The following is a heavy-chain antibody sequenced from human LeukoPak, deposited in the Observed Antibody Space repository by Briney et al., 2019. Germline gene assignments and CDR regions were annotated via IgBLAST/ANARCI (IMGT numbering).Heavy chain of an antibody. V-gene: IGHV4-38-2*02. CDR1: GYSISSGYY. J-gene: IGHJ4*02. Sequence: NPSETLSLTCTVSGYSISSGYYWGWIRQPPGKGLEWIGSIYHSGSTYYNPSLKSRVTISVDTSKNQFSLKLSSVTAADTAVYYCARVVAAAGQVGYFDYWGQGTLVTVSS. CDR2: IYHSGST. D-gene: IGHD6-13*01. CDR3: ARVVAAAGQVGYFDY.